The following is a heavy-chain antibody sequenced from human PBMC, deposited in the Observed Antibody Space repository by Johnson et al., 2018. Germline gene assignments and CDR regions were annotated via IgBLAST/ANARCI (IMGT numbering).Heavy chain of an antibody. Sequence: VQLQESGGGLVQPGGSLELSCAASGFTFSGSAMHWVRQASGKGLEWVGRIRSKANSYATAYAASVKGRFTISRDDSKNTAYLQMNSLKTEDTAVYYCTSGYSGYDYYYGMDVWGQGTTVTVSS. CDR2: IRSKANSYAT. V-gene: IGHV3-73*02. J-gene: IGHJ6*02. CDR1: GFTFSGSA. D-gene: IGHD5-12*01. CDR3: TSGYSGYDYYYGMDV.